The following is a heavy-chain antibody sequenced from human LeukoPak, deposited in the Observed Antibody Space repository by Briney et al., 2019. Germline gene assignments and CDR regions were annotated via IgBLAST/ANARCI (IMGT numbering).Heavy chain of an antibody. V-gene: IGHV5-51*01. CDR3: ARLYYDFWSGAGAPYYLDY. J-gene: IGHJ4*02. CDR1: GYSFTRYW. CDR2: IYPGDSDT. Sequence: GESLKISCKTSGYSFTRYWIAWVRQMPGKGLEWMGIIYPGDSDTRYSPSFQGQVTISADKSISTAYLQWSSLKASDTAMYYCARLYYDFWSGAGAPYYLDYWGQGTLVTVSS. D-gene: IGHD3-3*01.